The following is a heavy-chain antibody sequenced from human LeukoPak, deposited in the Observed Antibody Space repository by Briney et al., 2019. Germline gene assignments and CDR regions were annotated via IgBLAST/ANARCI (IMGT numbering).Heavy chain of an antibody. Sequence: GGSLRLSCAASGFTFSSYAMHWVRQAPGKGLEWVAVISYDGSKKYYADSVKGRFTISRDNSKTTLYLQMNSLRAEDTSVYYCARSMTTVTYYYYYYMDVWGKGTTVTVSS. D-gene: IGHD4-17*01. CDR1: GFTFSSYA. J-gene: IGHJ6*03. V-gene: IGHV3-30*01. CDR3: ARSMTTVTYYYYYYMDV. CDR2: ISYDGSKK.